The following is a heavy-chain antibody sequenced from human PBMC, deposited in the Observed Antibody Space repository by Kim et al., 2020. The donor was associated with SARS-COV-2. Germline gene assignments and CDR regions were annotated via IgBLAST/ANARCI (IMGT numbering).Heavy chain of an antibody. Sequence: DYAVSVKSRITLTPDTSTNQFSLHLNSVSPEDTAVYYCARDPYGSGRLNYWGQGTLVTVSS. D-gene: IGHD3-10*01. CDR3: ARDPYGSGRLNY. V-gene: IGHV6-1*01. J-gene: IGHJ4*02.